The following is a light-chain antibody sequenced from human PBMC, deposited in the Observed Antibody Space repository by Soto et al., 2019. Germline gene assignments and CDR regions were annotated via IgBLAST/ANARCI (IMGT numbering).Light chain of an antibody. CDR3: QQDNNWPPLT. CDR2: GAS. Sequence: EIVMTQSPATLSVSPGERATLSCRASQSVSSNLAWYQQKPGQAPRLLIYGASTRATGIPARFSGSGSGKEFTLTISSLQSEDFAVYYCQQDNNWPPLTFGQGTKVEI. J-gene: IGKJ1*01. CDR1: QSVSSN. V-gene: IGKV3-15*01.